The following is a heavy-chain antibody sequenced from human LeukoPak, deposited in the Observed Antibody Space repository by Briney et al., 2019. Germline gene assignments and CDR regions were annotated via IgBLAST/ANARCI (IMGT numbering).Heavy chain of an antibody. J-gene: IGHJ5*02. CDR2: IYTSGST. V-gene: IGHV4-61*02. Sequence: PSQTLSLTCTVSGGSISSGSYYWNWIRQPAGKGLEWIGRIYTSGSTNYNPSLKSRVTISVDTSKNQFSLKLSPVTAADTAVYYCAKQTYDFGLGFGPWGQGTLVTVSS. D-gene: IGHD3-3*01. CDR1: GGSISSGSYY. CDR3: AKQTYDFGLGFGP.